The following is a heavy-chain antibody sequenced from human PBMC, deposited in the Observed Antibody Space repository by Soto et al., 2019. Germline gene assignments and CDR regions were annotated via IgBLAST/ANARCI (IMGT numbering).Heavy chain of an antibody. Sequence: EVQLVQSGGSLVQPGRSLRLSCAASGFAFRDFAMHWVRQTPGKGLEWVSRITWNGVAMGYADSVRGRFTISRDDAKNSRYLQMNSLSPEDTALYYCAKSFVTTHRLYGYMDVWGKGPSVYVS. CDR1: GFAFRDFA. V-gene: IGHV3-9*01. CDR2: ITWNGVAM. CDR3: AKSFVTTHRLYGYMDV. D-gene: IGHD4-17*01. J-gene: IGHJ6*03.